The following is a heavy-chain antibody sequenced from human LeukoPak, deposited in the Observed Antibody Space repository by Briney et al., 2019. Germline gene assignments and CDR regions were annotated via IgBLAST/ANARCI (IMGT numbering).Heavy chain of an antibody. CDR2: ISYDGSNK. CDR3: ARGEGIAAAGVFDP. Sequence: GGSLRLSCAASGFTFSSYAMHWVRQAPGKGLEWVAVISYDGSNKYYADSVKGRFTISRDNSKNTLYLQMNSLRAEDTAVYYCARGEGIAAAGVFDPWGQGTLVTVSS. J-gene: IGHJ5*02. D-gene: IGHD6-13*01. V-gene: IGHV3-30-3*01. CDR1: GFTFSSYA.